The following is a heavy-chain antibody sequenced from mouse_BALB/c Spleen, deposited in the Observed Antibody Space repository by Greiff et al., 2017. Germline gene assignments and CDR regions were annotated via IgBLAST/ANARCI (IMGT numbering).Heavy chain of an antibody. CDR2: ISSGGGST. CDR1: GFAFSSYD. J-gene: IGHJ2*01. D-gene: IGHD4-1*01. Sequence: EVKLEESGGGLVKPGGSLKLSCAASGFAFSSYDMSWVRQTPEKRLEWVAYISSGGGSTYYPDTVKGRFTISRDNAKNTLYLQMSSLKSEDTAMYYCARPSNYYFDYWGQGTTLTVSS. V-gene: IGHV5-12-1*01. CDR3: ARPSNYYFDY.